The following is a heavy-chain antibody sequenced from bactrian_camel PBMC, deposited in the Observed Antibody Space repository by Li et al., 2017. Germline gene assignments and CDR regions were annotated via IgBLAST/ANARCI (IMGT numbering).Heavy chain of an antibody. V-gene: IGHV3S53*01. CDR2: IRRDDIT. CDR1: GSIYGDAC. CDR3: ATVSFGTCTVVAGVNDFGS. D-gene: IGHD6*01. J-gene: IGHJ6*01. Sequence: VQLVESGGGSVQAGGSLRLSCGASGSIYGDACVGWLRQAPGKEREGVAAIRRDDITAYTDSVKGRFTISKDNAKNTAYLQMSSLQPEDTAMYYCATVSFGTCTVVAGVNDFGSWGQGTQVTVS.